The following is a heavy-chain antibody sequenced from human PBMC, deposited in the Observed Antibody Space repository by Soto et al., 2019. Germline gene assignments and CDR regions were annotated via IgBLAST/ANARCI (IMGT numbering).Heavy chain of an antibody. CDR1: GGTFSSYA. CDR3: ARASSSWYTTYYYYYGMDV. Sequence: ASVKVSCKASGGTFSSYAISWVRQAPGQGLEWMGGIIPIFGTANYAQKFQGRVTITADESTSTAYMELSSLRSEDTAVYYCARASSSWYTTYYYYYGMDVWGQGTTVTVSS. J-gene: IGHJ6*02. D-gene: IGHD6-13*01. V-gene: IGHV1-69*13. CDR2: IIPIFGTA.